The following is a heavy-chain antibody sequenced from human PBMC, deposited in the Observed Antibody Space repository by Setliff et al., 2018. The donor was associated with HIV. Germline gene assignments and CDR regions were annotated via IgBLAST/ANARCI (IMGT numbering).Heavy chain of an antibody. Sequence: GASVKVSCKASGYTFTRYYIHWVRQAPGQGLEWMGIINPSGGSTTYTQKFQGTGTMTRDTSTSTVYMELSSLRSEDTAAYYCARGPHCSSTSCFGGFDYWGQGTLVTVSS. CDR2: INPSGGST. CDR1: GYTFTRYY. V-gene: IGHV1-46*01. D-gene: IGHD2-2*01. CDR3: ARGPHCSSTSCFGGFDY. J-gene: IGHJ4*02.